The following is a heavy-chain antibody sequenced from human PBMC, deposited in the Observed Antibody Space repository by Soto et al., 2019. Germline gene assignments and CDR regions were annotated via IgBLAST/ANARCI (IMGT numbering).Heavy chain of an antibody. CDR1: GYTLTELS. CDR2: FGPEDGET. J-gene: IGHJ4*02. V-gene: IGHV1-24*01. D-gene: IGHD3-10*01. CDR3: ATASRYYYGWDY. Sequence: ASVKVSCKVSGYTLTELSMHWVRQAPGKGLEWMGGFGPEDGETIYAQKFQGRVTMTEDTSTDTAYMELSSLRSEDTAVYYCATASRYYYGWDYWGQGTLVTVSS.